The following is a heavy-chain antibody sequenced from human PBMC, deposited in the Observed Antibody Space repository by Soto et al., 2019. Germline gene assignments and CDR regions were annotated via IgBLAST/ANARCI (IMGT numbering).Heavy chain of an antibody. D-gene: IGHD2-8*01. Sequence: EVQLLESGGGLVQPGGSLRLSCAASGFTFSSYAMSWVRQAPGKGLEWVSAISGSGGSTYYADSVKGRFTISRDNSKNTLYLQMNSLRAEDTAVYYCANGKDGVYRLDYWGQGTLVTVSS. CDR2: ISGSGGST. CDR3: ANGKDGVYRLDY. V-gene: IGHV3-23*01. CDR1: GFTFSSYA. J-gene: IGHJ4*02.